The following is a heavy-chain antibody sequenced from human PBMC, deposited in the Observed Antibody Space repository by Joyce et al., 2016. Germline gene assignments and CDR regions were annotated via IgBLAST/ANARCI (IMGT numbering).Heavy chain of an antibody. CDR1: GFTFGAYG. V-gene: IGHV3-30*02. Sequence: QVQLVESGGGVVQPGGSLRLSCVASGFTFGAYGMHWVRQAPGKGLEWVAFMTTDGREKYYADSVKCRLTISRDNSKSTLYAQMNSLRVEDTAVYYCARDGSHYEVDDLGQGTLVTVSS. J-gene: IGHJ4*02. CDR2: MTTDGREK. D-gene: IGHD1-26*01. CDR3: ARDGSHYEVDD.